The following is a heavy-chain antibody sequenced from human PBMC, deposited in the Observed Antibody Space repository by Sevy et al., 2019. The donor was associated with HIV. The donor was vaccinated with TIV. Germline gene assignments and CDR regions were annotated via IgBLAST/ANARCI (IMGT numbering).Heavy chain of an antibody. Sequence: GGSLRLSCTASGFTFSSAWMSWVRQAPGKGLEWVGRIKSEFDGGAIDYAAPVKGRFSISREDSKTTVYLKMNSLKTDVTAVYYCITDPAYRGYDEEVINYYFYGMDVWGQGTTVTVSS. CDR3: ITDPAYRGYDEEVINYYFYGMDV. D-gene: IGHD5-12*01. J-gene: IGHJ6*02. V-gene: IGHV3-15*01. CDR1: GFTFSSAW. CDR2: IKSEFDGGAI.